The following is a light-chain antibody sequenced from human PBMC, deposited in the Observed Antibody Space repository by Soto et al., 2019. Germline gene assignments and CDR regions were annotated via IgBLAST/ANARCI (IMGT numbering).Light chain of an antibody. J-gene: IGKJ1*01. Sequence: EVVMTQSPLSLPVTLGQPASISCRSSQSLVSSNGNTFLIWFQQRPGQSPRRLIYKVSNRDSAVPDRFTGSGSGTEFTLEISRVEAEDVGVYYCMQATHWPWTFGQGTKVEIK. CDR3: MQATHWPWT. CDR2: KVS. CDR1: QSLVSSNGNTF. V-gene: IGKV2-30*01.